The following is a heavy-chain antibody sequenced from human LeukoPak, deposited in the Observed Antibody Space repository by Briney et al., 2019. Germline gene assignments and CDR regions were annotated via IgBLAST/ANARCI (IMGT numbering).Heavy chain of an antibody. D-gene: IGHD3-22*01. CDR2: ISGSGGST. J-gene: IGHJ3*02. Sequence: PGGSLRLSCAASGFTFSSYAMSWVRQAPGKGLEWVSAISGSGGSTYYADSVKGRFTISRDNSKNTLYLQMNSLRAEDTAVYYCAKDPYYYDSSGYWAFDIWGQGTMVTVSS. V-gene: IGHV3-23*01. CDR3: AKDPYYYDSSGYWAFDI. CDR1: GFTFSSYA.